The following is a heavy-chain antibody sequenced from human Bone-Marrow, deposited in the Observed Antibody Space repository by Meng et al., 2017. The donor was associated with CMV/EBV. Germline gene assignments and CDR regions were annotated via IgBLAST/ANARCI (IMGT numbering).Heavy chain of an antibody. D-gene: IGHD3-16*01. CDR2: IRYDEKNE. CDR3: SKETSQTTSWYYYGMDD. CDR1: GLTFSTNG. V-gene: IGHV3-30*02. Sequence: GGSLRFSCAASGLTFSTNGRNWVRQAPGKGLEGVSFIRYDEKNEYYEDSVKGGFPISRDNAKNTFYLQMKSLRAEDTAVYYCSKETSQTTSWYYYGMDDWGRGTTVTVSS. J-gene: IGHJ6*02.